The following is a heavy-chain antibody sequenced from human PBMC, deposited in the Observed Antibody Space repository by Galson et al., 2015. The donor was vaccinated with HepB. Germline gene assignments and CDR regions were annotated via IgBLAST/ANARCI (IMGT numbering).Heavy chain of an antibody. CDR1: GFTFSSYS. D-gene: IGHD3-10*01. J-gene: IGHJ4*02. V-gene: IGHV3-23*01. CDR3: AKAGYYYGSGSYQN. Sequence: SLRLSCAASGFTFSSYSMNWVRQAPGKGLEWVSAISGSGGSTYYADSVKGRFTISRDNSKNTLYLQMNSLRAEDTAVYYCAKAGYYYGSGSYQNWGQGTLVTVSS. CDR2: ISGSGGST.